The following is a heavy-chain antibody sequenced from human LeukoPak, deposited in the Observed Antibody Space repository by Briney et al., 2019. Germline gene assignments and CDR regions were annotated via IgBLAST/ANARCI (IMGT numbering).Heavy chain of an antibody. Sequence: SVKVSCKASGFTFTSSAMQWVRQARGQRLERIGWIVVGSGNTNYAQKFQERVTITRDMSTSTAYMELSSLRSEDTAVYYCAASEVVTPGFDYWGQGTLVTVSS. CDR3: AASEVVTPGFDY. V-gene: IGHV1-58*02. D-gene: IGHD4-23*01. CDR2: IVVGSGNT. CDR1: GFTFTSSA. J-gene: IGHJ4*02.